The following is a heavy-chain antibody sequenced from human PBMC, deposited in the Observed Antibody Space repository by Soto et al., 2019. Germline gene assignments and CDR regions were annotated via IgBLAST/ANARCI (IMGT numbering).Heavy chain of an antibody. CDR3: ARASPVICGGDPCYRLDSSFDS. Sequence: QVQLVQSGAEVRKPGSSLRVSCKSSGATFSTTGISWVRQAPGQGLEWMGGIIPLFGTPKYARKFQGRVSITADEFTNTVYMELNSRRPDDAAVYYCARASPVICGGDPCYRLDSSFDSWGQGSLVIVSS. D-gene: IGHD2-21*02. CDR1: GATFSTTG. J-gene: IGHJ5*01. V-gene: IGHV1-69*01. CDR2: IIPLFGTP.